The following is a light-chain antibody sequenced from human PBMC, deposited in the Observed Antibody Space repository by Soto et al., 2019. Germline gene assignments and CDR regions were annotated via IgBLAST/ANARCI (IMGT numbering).Light chain of an antibody. CDR1: SGHSTYA. V-gene: IGLV4-69*01. J-gene: IGLJ1*01. Sequence: QLVLTQSPSASASLGASVRVTCTLSSGHSTYAIAWHQQQPEKAPRFLMKLNNDGSLNRGDGIPDRFSGSSSGPDRYLIISSLQSEDEADYYRQTWGTGFQVFGTGTKLTVL. CDR3: QTWGTGFQV. CDR2: LNNDGSL.